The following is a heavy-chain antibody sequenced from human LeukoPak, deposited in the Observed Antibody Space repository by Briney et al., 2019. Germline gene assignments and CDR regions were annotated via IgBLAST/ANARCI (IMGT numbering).Heavy chain of an antibody. V-gene: IGHV3-21*01. CDR1: GFTFSSYS. Sequence: GSLRLSCAASGFTFSSYSMNWVRQAPGKGLEWVSSISSSSSYIYYADSVKGRFTISRDNAKNSLYLQMNSLRAEDTAVYYCARGFTAYSSSWYFGGYGVFDYWGQGTLVTVSS. D-gene: IGHD6-13*01. CDR3: ARGFTAYSSSWYFGGYGVFDY. CDR2: ISSSSSYI. J-gene: IGHJ4*02.